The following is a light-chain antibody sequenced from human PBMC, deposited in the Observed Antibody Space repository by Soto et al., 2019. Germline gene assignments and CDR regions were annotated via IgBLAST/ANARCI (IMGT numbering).Light chain of an antibody. Sequence: EIVLTQSPGTLSLSPGERATLSCRASQSVSSSYLAWYQQKPGQAPRLLIYGASSRATGIPDTFSGIGSGTDFTLTISRLEPEDFAVYYCQQYGSSPYTSGQGTKLEIK. CDR3: QQYGSSPYT. CDR1: QSVSSSY. J-gene: IGKJ2*01. CDR2: GAS. V-gene: IGKV3-20*01.